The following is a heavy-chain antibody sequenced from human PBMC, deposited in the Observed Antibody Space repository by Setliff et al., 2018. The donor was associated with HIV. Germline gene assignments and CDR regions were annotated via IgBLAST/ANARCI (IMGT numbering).Heavy chain of an antibody. Sequence: SETLSLTCTFSGVTSGDYYWTWIRQHPVKGLEWIGYIYSSGTKYYNPSLKSRLAISLDTSKNQLSLNLKSVTAADAAVYYCARGFCSGGFCHPNFYHYMDVWGKGTTVTVSS. V-gene: IGHV4-31*03. J-gene: IGHJ6*03. CDR2: IYSSGTK. CDR3: ARGFCSGGFCHPNFYHYMDV. CDR1: GVTSGDYY. D-gene: IGHD2-15*01.